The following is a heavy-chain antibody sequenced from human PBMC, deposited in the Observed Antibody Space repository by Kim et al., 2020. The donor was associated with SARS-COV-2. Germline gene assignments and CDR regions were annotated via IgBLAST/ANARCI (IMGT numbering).Heavy chain of an antibody. V-gene: IGHV4-34*01. D-gene: IGHD6-13*01. Sequence: KGRVTISVDTSKNQFSLKLSSVTAADTAVYYCARDGGRIAAAGRGRYFQHWGQGTLVTVSS. J-gene: IGHJ1*01. CDR3: ARDGGRIAAAGRGRYFQH.